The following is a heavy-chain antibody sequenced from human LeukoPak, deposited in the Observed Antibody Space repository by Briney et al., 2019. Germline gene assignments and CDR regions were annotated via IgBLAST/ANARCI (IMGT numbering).Heavy chain of an antibody. Sequence: GGSLRLSCAASGFTFSSYWMNWVRQAPGKGLEWVSSISSSSSYIYYADSVKGRFTISRDNAKNSLYLQMNSLRAEDTAVYYCARDSPVIAVAGTAGAFDIWGQGTMVTVSS. D-gene: IGHD6-19*01. CDR2: ISSSSSYI. CDR3: ARDSPVIAVAGTAGAFDI. CDR1: GFTFSSYW. J-gene: IGHJ3*02. V-gene: IGHV3-21*01.